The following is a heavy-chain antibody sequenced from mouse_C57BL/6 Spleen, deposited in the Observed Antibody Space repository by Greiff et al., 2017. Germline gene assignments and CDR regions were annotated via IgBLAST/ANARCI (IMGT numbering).Heavy chain of an antibody. D-gene: IGHD4-1*01. V-gene: IGHV2-2*01. CDR1: GFSLTSYG. Sequence: VKLQESGPGLVQPSQSLSITCTVSGFSLTSYGVHWVRQSPGKGLEWLGVIWSGGSTDYNAAFISRLSISKDNSTSQVFFKMNSLQADDTAIYYCARMTGTYYFDGWGQGTTLTVSS. CDR2: IWSGGST. CDR3: ARMTGTYYFDG. J-gene: IGHJ2*01.